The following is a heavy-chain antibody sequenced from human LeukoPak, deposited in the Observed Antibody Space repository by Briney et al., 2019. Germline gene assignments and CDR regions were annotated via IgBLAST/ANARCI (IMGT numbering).Heavy chain of an antibody. J-gene: IGHJ2*01. Sequence: GGSLRLSCAASGFTFSNAWMSWVRQAPGKGLEWVGRIKSKTDGGTTDYAAPVKGRFTISRDDSKNTLYLQMNSLKTEDTAVYYCTTDGGSRSVVVTAIPPTPWYFDLWGRGTLVTVSS. CDR2: IKSKTDGGTT. V-gene: IGHV3-15*01. CDR3: TTDGGSRSVVVTAIPPTPWYFDL. D-gene: IGHD2-21*02. CDR1: GFTFSNAW.